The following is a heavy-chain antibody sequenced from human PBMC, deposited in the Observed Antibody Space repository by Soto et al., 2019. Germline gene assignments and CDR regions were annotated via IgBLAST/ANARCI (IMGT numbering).Heavy chain of an antibody. Sequence: QVQLVESGGGVVQPGTSLRLSCAASGFTFSSYAMHWVRQAPGKGLEWVAVISYDGSNKYYADSVKGRFTISRDNSKNTLYVPMNCLRAVDTAVYFCASARTTVVVPYYFVYWCQGTLVIVSS. CDR2: ISYDGSNK. CDR1: GFTFSSYA. V-gene: IGHV3-30-3*01. CDR3: ASARTTVVVPYYFVY. J-gene: IGHJ4*02. D-gene: IGHD4-17*01.